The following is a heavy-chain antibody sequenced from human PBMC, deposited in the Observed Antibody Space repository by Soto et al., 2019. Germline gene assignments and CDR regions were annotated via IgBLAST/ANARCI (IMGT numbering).Heavy chain of an antibody. D-gene: IGHD6-13*01. J-gene: IGHJ4*02. CDR1: GDSFNDYP. V-gene: IGHV1-69*01. Sequence: QVQLVQSGAEVRKPGSSVKVSCHSSGDSFNDYPVTWVRQAPGQGLEWMGGTIPVSGTTNYAQEFQGRVTITADVSTSTVYMEWSSLKYEDTVLYYCASSYGVSWYGDFWGQGTLVTVSS. CDR3: ASSYGVSWYGDF. CDR2: TIPVSGTT.